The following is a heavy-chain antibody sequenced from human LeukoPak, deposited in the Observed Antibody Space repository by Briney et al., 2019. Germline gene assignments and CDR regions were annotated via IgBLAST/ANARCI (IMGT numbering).Heavy chain of an antibody. CDR2: ISSSSSTI. CDR3: ARDFPPLHDSSGYYKGLDY. CDR1: GFTFSSYS. J-gene: IGHJ4*02. D-gene: IGHD3-22*01. V-gene: IGHV3-48*04. Sequence: GGSLRLSCAASGFTFSSYSMNWVRQAPGKGLEWVSYISSSSSTIYYADSVKGRFTISRDNAKNSLYLQINSLRAENTTVYYCARDFPPLHDSSGYYKGLDYWGQGTLVTVSS.